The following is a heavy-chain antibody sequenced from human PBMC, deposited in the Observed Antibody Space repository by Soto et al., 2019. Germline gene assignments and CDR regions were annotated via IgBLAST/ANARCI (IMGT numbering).Heavy chain of an antibody. J-gene: IGHJ4*02. D-gene: IGHD2-2*01. CDR1: GDSMRSSSYY. V-gene: IGHV4-39*01. CDR3: ARVPDY. Sequence: SETLSLTCTVSGDSMRSSSYYWVWIRQPPGKALEWIGSIYYSGRTSNNPSLKSRVTMSVDTYTNQFSLKMNAVTAADTAVYYCARVPDYWGQGILVTVSS. CDR2: IYYSGRT.